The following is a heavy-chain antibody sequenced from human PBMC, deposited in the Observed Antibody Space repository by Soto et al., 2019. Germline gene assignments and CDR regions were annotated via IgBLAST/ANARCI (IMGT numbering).Heavy chain of an antibody. J-gene: IGHJ4*02. D-gene: IGHD1-26*01. CDR2: ITPYTGNT. Sequence: QVQLLQSGAEVKKPGASVRVSCKASGYTFTDYGFSWVRQAPGQGLEWMGWITPYTGNTNFAQKFQGRVTMATDRFPRTAYMDLRSLTSDDTAVYYCARDRGSGSYYLGPYFFDYWGQGTLVTVSS. V-gene: IGHV1-18*01. CDR3: ARDRGSGSYYLGPYFFDY. CDR1: GYTFTDYG.